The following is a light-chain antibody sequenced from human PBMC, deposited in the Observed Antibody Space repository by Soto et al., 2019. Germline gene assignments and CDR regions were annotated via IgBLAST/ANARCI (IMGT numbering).Light chain of an antibody. Sequence: DSQLNQPPSSLSASVGDRVSISCRASQSISRSLYWYQQKPGTAPSFFIYCASSVKTGVPPRFSRAGYGGDFTLTTSSLRPEYSATYLCQRSSSSPPWTFGEGTKGEIK. CDR2: CAS. V-gene: IGKV1-39*01. CDR3: QRSSSSPPWT. CDR1: QSISRS. J-gene: IGKJ1*01.